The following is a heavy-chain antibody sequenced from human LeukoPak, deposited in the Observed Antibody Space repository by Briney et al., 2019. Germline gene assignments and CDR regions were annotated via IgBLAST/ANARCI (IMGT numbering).Heavy chain of an antibody. Sequence: RGSLRLSCAASGFTFSSYAMSWVRQAPGKGLEWVSVISGSGGTTYYADSVKGRFTISRDNSKNTLYLQMNSLRAEDTAVYYCAKAGLRYFDRRYYFDYWGQGTLVTVSS. V-gene: IGHV3-23*01. CDR2: ISGSGGTT. J-gene: IGHJ4*02. CDR1: GFTFSSYA. D-gene: IGHD3-9*01. CDR3: AKAGLRYFDRRYYFDY.